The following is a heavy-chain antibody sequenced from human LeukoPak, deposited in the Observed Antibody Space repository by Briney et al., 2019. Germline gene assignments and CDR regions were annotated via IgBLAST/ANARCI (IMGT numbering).Heavy chain of an antibody. CDR3: ARAPLTGNNWFDP. D-gene: IGHD1-20*01. CDR2: IIPIFGTA. J-gene: IGHJ5*02. Sequence: SVKVSCKAAGGTFSSYAISWVRQAPGQGLEWMGGIIPIFGTANYAQKFQGRVTITTDESTSTAYMELSSLRSEDTAVYYCARAPLTGNNWFDPWGQGTLVTVSS. CDR1: GGTFSSYA. V-gene: IGHV1-69*05.